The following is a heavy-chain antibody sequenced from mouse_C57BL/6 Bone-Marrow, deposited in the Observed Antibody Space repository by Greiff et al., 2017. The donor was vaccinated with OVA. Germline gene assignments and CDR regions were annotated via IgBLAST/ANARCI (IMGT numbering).Heavy chain of an antibody. CDR2: IYPGDGDT. CDR1: GYAFSSSW. D-gene: IGHD4-1*01. CDR3: ARERLGRAMDY. V-gene: IGHV1-82*01. J-gene: IGHJ4*01. Sequence: VHLVESGPELVKPGASVKISCKASGYAFSSSWMNWVKQRPGKGLEWIGRIYPGDGDTNYNGKFKGKATLTADKSSSTAYMQLSSLTSEDSAVYFCARERLGRAMDYWGQGTSVTVSS.